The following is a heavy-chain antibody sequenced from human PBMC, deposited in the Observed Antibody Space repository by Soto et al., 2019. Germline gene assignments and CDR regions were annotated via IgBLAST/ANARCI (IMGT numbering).Heavy chain of an antibody. V-gene: IGHV3-74*01. J-gene: IGHJ4*02. CDR2: ISDDGSAA. D-gene: IGHD1-1*01. CDR3: ARGPRVSSTGTGAH. CDR1: GFTFSAYW. Sequence: GGSLRLSCSVSGFTFSAYWMHWVRQVPGKGLTWVSRISDDGSAATYADSVKGRFVISRDNAKNSLYLEMNTLRADDSGLYYCARGPRVSSTGTGAHWGRGTLVTVSS.